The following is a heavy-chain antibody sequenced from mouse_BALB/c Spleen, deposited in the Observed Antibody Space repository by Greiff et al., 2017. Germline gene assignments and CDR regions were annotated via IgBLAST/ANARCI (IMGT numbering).Heavy chain of an antibody. CDR3: ASGNYADY. V-gene: IGHV14-3*02. CDR2: IDPANGNT. J-gene: IGHJ4*01. D-gene: IGHD2-1*01. Sequence: EVKLMESGAELVKPGASVKLSCTASGFNIKDTYMHWVKQRPEQGLEWIGRIDPANGNTKYDPKFQGKATITADTSSNTAYLQLSSLTSEDTAVYYCASGNYADYWGQGTSVTVSS. CDR1: GFNIKDTY.